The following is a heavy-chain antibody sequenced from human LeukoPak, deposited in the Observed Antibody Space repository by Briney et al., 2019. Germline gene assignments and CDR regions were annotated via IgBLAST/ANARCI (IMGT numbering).Heavy chain of an antibody. J-gene: IGHJ5*01. CDR1: GFTFSSYG. CDR3: AKGRIFGVVMGFES. D-gene: IGHD3-3*01. CDR2: ISGTGSTT. Sequence: GGSLRLSCAASGFTFSSYGMSWVRQAPGKGLEWVSAISGTGSTTYYADSVKGRFTISRDNSKNTLYLQMNSLRAEDTAVYYCAKGRIFGVVMGFESWGQGTLVTVSS. V-gene: IGHV3-23*01.